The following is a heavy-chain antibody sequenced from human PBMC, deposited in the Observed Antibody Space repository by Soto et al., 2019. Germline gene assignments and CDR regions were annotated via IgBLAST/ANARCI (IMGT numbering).Heavy chain of an antibody. J-gene: IGHJ4*02. V-gene: IGHV1-3*01. Sequence: ASVKVSCEPSGYPSSRYALQGVRQAPGQRPEWMGRINVVSGNTEYSQRFQGRVTITRDTSANTVYMELSSLRSEDTAVYYCARDRHSSSWNYFDHWGQGTLVTVSS. CDR2: INVVSGNT. CDR3: ARDRHSSSWNYFDH. D-gene: IGHD6-13*01. CDR1: GYPSSRYA.